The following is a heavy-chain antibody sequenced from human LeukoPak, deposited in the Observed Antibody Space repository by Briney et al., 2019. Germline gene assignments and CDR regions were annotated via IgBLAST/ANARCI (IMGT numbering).Heavy chain of an antibody. CDR3: ARLRPSLDIVVVPAAIPQDYYMDV. CDR2: LWYDGSNK. V-gene: IGHV3-33*01. CDR1: GFTFSSYG. J-gene: IGHJ6*03. D-gene: IGHD2-2*02. Sequence: GRPLRLSCAASGFTFSSYGMHWLRHAPGKALVGVADLWYDGSNKYHADSVKGRFTISRDNAKNSLYLQMNSLIAEDTAVYYCARLRPSLDIVVVPAAIPQDYYMDVWGKGTTVTVSS.